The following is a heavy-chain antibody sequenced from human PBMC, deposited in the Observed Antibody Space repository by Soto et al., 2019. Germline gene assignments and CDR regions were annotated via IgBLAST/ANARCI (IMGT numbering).Heavy chain of an antibody. CDR1: GFTFSSYG. D-gene: IGHD6-6*01. Sequence: GGSLRLSCAASGFTFSSYGMHWVRQAPGKGLEWVAVIWYDGSNKYYADSVKGRFTISRDNSKNTLYLQMNSLRAEDTAVYYCARDLEYSSSYTDSDPWGQGTLVTVSS. CDR2: IWYDGSNK. CDR3: ARDLEYSSSYTDSDP. J-gene: IGHJ5*02. V-gene: IGHV3-33*01.